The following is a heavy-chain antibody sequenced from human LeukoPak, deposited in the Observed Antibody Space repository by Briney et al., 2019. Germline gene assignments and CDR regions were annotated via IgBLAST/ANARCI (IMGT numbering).Heavy chain of an antibody. Sequence: ASVKVSCKASGYTLTSYDINWVRQATGQGLEWMGWMNPNSGNTGYAQKFQGRVTMTRNTSISTAYMELSSLRSEDTAVYYCARGKIMFVGYYDSSVSLDYWGQGTLVTVSS. CDR3: ARGKIMFVGYYDSSVSLDY. CDR2: MNPNSGNT. D-gene: IGHD3-22*01. V-gene: IGHV1-8*01. CDR1: GYTLTSYD. J-gene: IGHJ4*02.